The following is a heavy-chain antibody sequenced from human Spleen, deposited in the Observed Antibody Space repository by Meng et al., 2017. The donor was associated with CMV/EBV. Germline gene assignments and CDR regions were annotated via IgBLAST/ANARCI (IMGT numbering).Heavy chain of an antibody. J-gene: IGHJ6*02. CDR2: ISYDGSTK. V-gene: IGHV3-30*09. CDR3: ARVWGSRGYYYYGMDV. CDR1: KFTFKSYP. D-gene: IGHD3-16*01. Sequence: LSLTCAASKFTFKSYPMHWVRQAPGKGLEWVAVISYDGSTKYYADSVKGRFAISRDNAKNSLYLQMNSLRAEDTAVYYCARVWGSRGYYYYGMDVWGQGTTVTVSS.